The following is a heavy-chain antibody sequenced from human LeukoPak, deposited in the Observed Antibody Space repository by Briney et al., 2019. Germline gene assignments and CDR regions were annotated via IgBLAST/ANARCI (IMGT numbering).Heavy chain of an antibody. J-gene: IGHJ3*02. CDR2: FDPEDGET. Sequence: ASVKVSCKVSGYTLTELSMHWVRQAPGKGLEWMGGFDPEDGETINAQKFQGRVTMTEDTSTDTAYMELSSLRSEDTAVYYCATGGSWVVAANNAFDIWGQGTMVTVSS. V-gene: IGHV1-24*01. CDR1: GYTLTELS. D-gene: IGHD2-15*01. CDR3: ATGGSWVVAANNAFDI.